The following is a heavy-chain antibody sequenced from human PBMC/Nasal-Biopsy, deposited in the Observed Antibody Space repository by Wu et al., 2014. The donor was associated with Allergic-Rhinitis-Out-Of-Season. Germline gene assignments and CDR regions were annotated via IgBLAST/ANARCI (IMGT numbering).Heavy chain of an antibody. CDR2: IDHSGST. V-gene: IGHV4-4*02. CDR1: GVYISHGFW. CDR3: ARNGPHSQDY. D-gene: IGHD2-8*01. J-gene: IGHJ4*02. Sequence: TLSLTCAVSGVYISHGFWWTWVRQSPDKGLEWIGEIDHSGSTTYNPSLKSRVTMSVDKSKNHFSLTVNSMTAADTAVYYCARNGPHSQDYWGQGTLVTVSS.